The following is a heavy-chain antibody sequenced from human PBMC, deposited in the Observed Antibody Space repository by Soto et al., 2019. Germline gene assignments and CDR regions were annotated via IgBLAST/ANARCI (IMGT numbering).Heavy chain of an antibody. V-gene: IGHV1-18*01. D-gene: IGHD1-7*01. CDR2: ISPSNYNS. CDR3: SREGGNTGTSDY. Sequence: QVQMVQSGAEVKKPGTSVKVSCKASGYAFINYAVTWVRQAPGEGLEWMGWISPSNYNSYSAQKFKDRVTMSTETSSNTAYMERRRLTSDDTAVYYCSREGGNTGTSDYWGQVTLVTVSS. CDR1: GYAFINYA. J-gene: IGHJ4*02.